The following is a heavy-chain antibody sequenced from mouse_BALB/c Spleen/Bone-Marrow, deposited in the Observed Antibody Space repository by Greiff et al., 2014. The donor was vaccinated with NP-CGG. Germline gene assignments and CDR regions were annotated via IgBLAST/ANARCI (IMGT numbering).Heavy chain of an antibody. Sequence: VKVVESGAELMKPGASVEISCKATGYTFSSYWIEWLKQRPGHDLEWIGEILPGSGSTNYNEKFKGKATFTADTSSNTAYMQLSSLTPEDSAVYYCATYGNALDYWGQGTSVTVSS. CDR1: GYTFSSYW. CDR2: ILPGSGST. V-gene: IGHV1-9*01. CDR3: ATYGNALDY. D-gene: IGHD2-1*01. J-gene: IGHJ4*01.